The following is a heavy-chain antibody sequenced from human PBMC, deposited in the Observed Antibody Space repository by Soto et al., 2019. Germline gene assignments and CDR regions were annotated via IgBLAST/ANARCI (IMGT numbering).Heavy chain of an antibody. CDR1: GFTFSSYG. D-gene: IGHD6-19*01. CDR2: ISYDGSNK. V-gene: IGHV3-30*18. Sequence: RRLSCAASGFTFSSYGMHWVRQAPGKGLEWVAVISYDGSNKYYADSVRGRFTISRDNSKNTLYLQMNSLRAEDTAVYYCAKEGGSSGWYFDYWGQGTLVTVSS. J-gene: IGHJ4*02. CDR3: AKEGGSSGWYFDY.